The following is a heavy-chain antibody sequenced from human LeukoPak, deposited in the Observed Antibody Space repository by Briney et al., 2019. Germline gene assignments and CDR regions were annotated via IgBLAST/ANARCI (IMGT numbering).Heavy chain of an antibody. CDR1: GFTFSGYA. J-gene: IGHJ4*02. V-gene: IGHV3-23*01. CDR3: AKRNLGTFDY. CDR2: ISGSGSAS. Sequence: GGSLRLSCAASGFTFSGYAMSWVRQAPGKGPEWVSAISGSGSASYYADSVKGRFTISRDSSKNTLYLQMNSLRAEDTAVYYCAKRNLGTFDYWGQGTLVTVSS. D-gene: IGHD7-27*01.